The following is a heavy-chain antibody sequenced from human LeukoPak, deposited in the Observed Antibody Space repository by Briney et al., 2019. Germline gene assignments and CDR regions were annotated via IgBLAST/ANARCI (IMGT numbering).Heavy chain of an antibody. CDR3: ARDRDRSGSQSY. Sequence: ASVKVSCKASGYTFTSYGISWVRQAPGQGLEWMGWISANNGNTRYNTKYAQNLQGRVTMTTDISTSTAYMELRTLRSDDTAVYYCARDRDRSGSQSYWGQGTLVTVSS. V-gene: IGHV1-18*01. D-gene: IGHD1-26*01. J-gene: IGHJ4*02. CDR1: GYTFTSYG. CDR2: ISANNGNTRYNT.